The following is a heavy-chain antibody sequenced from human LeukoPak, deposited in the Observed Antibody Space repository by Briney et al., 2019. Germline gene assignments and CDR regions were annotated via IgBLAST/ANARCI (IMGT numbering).Heavy chain of an antibody. CDR1: GYTFSSYD. Sequence: ASVKVSCKASGYTFSSYDIHWVRQATGQGLEWMGWMNPNSGNTGYAQNFQGRVTMTRNTSISTAYLELSSLRSEDTAVYYCARVSDGGTPPSHDYWGQGTLVTFSS. V-gene: IGHV1-8*01. D-gene: IGHD4-23*01. CDR2: MNPNSGNT. J-gene: IGHJ4*02. CDR3: ARVSDGGTPPSHDY.